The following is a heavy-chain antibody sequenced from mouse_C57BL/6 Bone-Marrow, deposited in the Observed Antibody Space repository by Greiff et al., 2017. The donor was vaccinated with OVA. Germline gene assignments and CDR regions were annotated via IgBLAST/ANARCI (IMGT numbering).Heavy chain of an antibody. Sequence: QVQLQQPGAELVKPGASVKLSCKASGYTFTSYWMHWVKQRPGQGLEWIGMIHPNSGSTNYNEKFKSKATLTVDKSSSTAYMQLSSLTSEDSAVYYCARFDYDVDCDVWGTGTTVTVSS. V-gene: IGHV1-64*01. CDR1: GYTFTSYW. CDR2: IHPNSGST. J-gene: IGHJ1*03. D-gene: IGHD2-4*01. CDR3: ARFDYDVDCDV.